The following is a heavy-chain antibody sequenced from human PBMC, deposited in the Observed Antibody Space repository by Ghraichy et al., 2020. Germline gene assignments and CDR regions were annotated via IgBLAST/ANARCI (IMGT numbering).Heavy chain of an antibody. J-gene: IGHJ4*02. CDR1: GFTFSSYA. CDR2: ISGSGGST. V-gene: IGHV3-23*01. D-gene: IGHD1-26*01. CDR3: AKDQNSGSYYYFDY. Sequence: LSLTCAASGFTFSSYAMSWVRQAPGKGLEWVSAISGSGGSTYYADSVKGRFTISRDNSKNTLYLQMNSLRAEDTAVYYCAKDQNSGSYYYFDYWGQGTLVTVS.